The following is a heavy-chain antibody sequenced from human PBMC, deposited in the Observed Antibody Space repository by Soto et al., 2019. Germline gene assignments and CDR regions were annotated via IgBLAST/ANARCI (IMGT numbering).Heavy chain of an antibody. CDR3: ASVVVGDYYYYYGMDV. CDR1: AYPFTSYG. Sequence: XSVKVSCEASAYPFTSYGIIWVRQAPGQGLEWMGWISAYNGNTNYAQKLQGRVTMTTDTSTSTAYMELRSLRSDDTAVYYCASVVVGDYYYYYGMDVWGQGTTVTVS. D-gene: IGHD2-21*01. CDR2: ISAYNGNT. J-gene: IGHJ6*02. V-gene: IGHV1-18*04.